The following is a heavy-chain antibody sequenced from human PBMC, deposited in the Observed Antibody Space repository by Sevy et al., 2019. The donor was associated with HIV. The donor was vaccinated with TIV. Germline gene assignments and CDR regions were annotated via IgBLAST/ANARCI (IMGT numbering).Heavy chain of an antibody. V-gene: IGHV3-74*01. CDR2: INSDGSST. D-gene: IGHD2-2*02. CDR1: GFTFSTYW. J-gene: IGHJ3*02. Sequence: GGSLRLSCAASGFTFSTYWMHWVRQAPGKGLVWVSRINSDGSSTSYADSVKGRFTISRDNAKNTLYLQMNSLSAEDTAVYYCARLRYCSSTSCYTYYGADAFDIWGQGTMVTVSS. CDR3: ARLRYCSSTSCYTYYGADAFDI.